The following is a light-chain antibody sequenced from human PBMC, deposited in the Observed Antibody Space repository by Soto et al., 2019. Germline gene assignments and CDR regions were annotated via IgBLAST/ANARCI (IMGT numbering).Light chain of an antibody. J-gene: IGLJ2*01. Sequence: QSVLTQPPSVSAAAGQKVTISCTGTSGDVDSHYVAWYQQHPNKAPKVLIYEGNNRPSGVSDRFSGSKSGNTASLTISGLQAEDEAYYYCSSHTPNITLFGGGTKVTVL. CDR1: SGDVDSHY. CDR2: EGN. CDR3: SSHTPNITL. V-gene: IGLV2-14*03.